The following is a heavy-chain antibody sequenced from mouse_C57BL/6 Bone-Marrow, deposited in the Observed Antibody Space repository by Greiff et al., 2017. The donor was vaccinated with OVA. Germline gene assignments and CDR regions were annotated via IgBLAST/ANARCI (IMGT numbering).Heavy chain of an antibody. V-gene: IGHV14-3*01. Sequence: QLQQSVAELVRPGASVKLSCTASGFNIKNTYMHWVKQRPEQGLEWIGRIDPANGNTKYAPKFQGKATITADTSSNTAYLQLSSLTSEDTAIYYCARSYYSNYGMYYYAMDYWGQGTSVTVSS. CDR2: IDPANGNT. J-gene: IGHJ4*01. CDR1: GFNIKNTY. D-gene: IGHD2-5*01. CDR3: ARSYYSNYGMYYYAMDY.